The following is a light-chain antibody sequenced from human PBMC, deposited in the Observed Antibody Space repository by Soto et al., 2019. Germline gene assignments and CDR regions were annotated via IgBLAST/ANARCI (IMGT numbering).Light chain of an antibody. CDR2: GAS. J-gene: IGKJ1*01. V-gene: IGKV3-15*01. Sequence: TVMTHSPASLSISPGERSTLSCRASQSVSNTLAWYQPKPGPAPRLLISGASTRATGVPARFSGSGSGTEFTLTIRSLQSEAFAVYYCQQYTAWTFGQGTKVDIK. CDR3: QQYTAWT. CDR1: QSVSNT.